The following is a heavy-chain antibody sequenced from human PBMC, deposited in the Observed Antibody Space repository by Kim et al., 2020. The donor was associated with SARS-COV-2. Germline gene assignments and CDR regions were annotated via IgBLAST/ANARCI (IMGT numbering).Heavy chain of an antibody. D-gene: IGHD6-13*01. V-gene: IGHV3-21*01. Sequence: IYDADSVKGRFTISRDNAKNSLYLQMNSLRAEDTAVYYCAGVWSAATVDYWGQGTLVTVSS. J-gene: IGHJ4*02. CDR3: AGVWSAATVDY. CDR2: I.